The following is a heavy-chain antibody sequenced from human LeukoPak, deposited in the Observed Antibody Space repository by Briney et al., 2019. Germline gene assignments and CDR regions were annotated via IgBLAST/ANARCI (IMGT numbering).Heavy chain of an antibody. CDR1: GGSISSGGYY. V-gene: IGHV4-61*08. CDR2: IYYSGST. J-gene: IGHJ4*02. Sequence: SETLSLTCTVSGGSISSGGYYWSWIRQHPGKGLEWIGYIYYSGSTNYNPSLKSRGTISVDTSKSQLSLKLSSVTVADTAVYYCARVAGDNSLDYWGQGTLVTVSS. D-gene: IGHD3-16*01. CDR3: ARVAGDNSLDY.